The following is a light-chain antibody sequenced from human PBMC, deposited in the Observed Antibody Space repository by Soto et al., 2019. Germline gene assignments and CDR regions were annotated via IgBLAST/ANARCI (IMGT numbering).Light chain of an antibody. CDR2: KVS. Sequence: DVVMAQSPLSLSVTLGQPASISCRSSQSLVYSDGNTYLHWFLQRPGQSPRRLIYKVSNRDSGVPDRFSGSGSVTDFTLKISRVEAEDIGVYYCVQHRHWPYTVGQGTNLEIK. CDR3: VQHRHWPYT. J-gene: IGKJ2*01. V-gene: IGKV2-30*01. CDR1: QSLVYSDGNTY.